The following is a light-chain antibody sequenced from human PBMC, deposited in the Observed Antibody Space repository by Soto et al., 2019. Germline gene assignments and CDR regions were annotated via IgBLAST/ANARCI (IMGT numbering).Light chain of an antibody. Sequence: QSALTQPASVSGSPGQSITISCTGTSSDVGGYNYVSWYQQHPGKAPKLMIYEVYKLPPEVSNRFSGSKSGNTASLTISGLQPEDEGDYYCNSYTNRYTFFLGNGTKVTVL. CDR2: EVY. CDR3: NSYTNRYTFF. CDR1: SSDVGGYNY. V-gene: IGLV2-14*01. J-gene: IGLJ1*01.